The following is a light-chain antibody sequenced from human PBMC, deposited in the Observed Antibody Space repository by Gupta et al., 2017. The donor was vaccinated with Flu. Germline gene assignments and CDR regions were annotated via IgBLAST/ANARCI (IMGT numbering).Light chain of an antibody. Sequence: QLVLTQSPSASASLGASVKLTCTLSSGHSSYAIAWHQQQPEKGPRYLMKLNSDGSHSKGDGIPDRFSGSSSGAERYLTISSLQSEDDADYYCQTWGTGINWVFGGGTKLTVL. V-gene: IGLV4-69*01. CDR2: LNSDGSH. J-gene: IGLJ3*02. CDR3: QTWGTGINWV. CDR1: SGHSSYA.